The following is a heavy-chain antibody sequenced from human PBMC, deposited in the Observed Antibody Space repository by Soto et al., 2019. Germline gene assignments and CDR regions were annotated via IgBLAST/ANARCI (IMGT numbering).Heavy chain of an antibody. D-gene: IGHD2-2*02. CDR3: ARRGYCSSTSCHIIPFDY. V-gene: IGHV4-39*01. CDR2: IYYSGST. Sequence: QLQLQESGPGLVKPSETLSLTCTVSGGSISSSSYYWGWIRQPPGKGLEWIGSIYYSGSTYYNPSLKSRVTISVDTSKNQFSLKLSSVTAADTAVYYCARRGYCSSTSCHIIPFDYWGQGTLVTVSS. J-gene: IGHJ4*02. CDR1: GGSISSSSYY.